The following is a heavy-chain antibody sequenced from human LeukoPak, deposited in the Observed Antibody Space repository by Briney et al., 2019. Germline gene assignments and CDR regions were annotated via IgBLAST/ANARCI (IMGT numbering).Heavy chain of an antibody. D-gene: IGHD6-13*01. Sequence: PSETLSLTCAVSGGSISSSNWWSWVRQPPGKGLEWIGEIYHSGSTNYNPSLKSRVTISVDKSKNQFSLKLSSVTAADTAVYYCARLKYSSSWPRTLGGYFDYWGQGTLVIVSS. V-gene: IGHV4-4*02. CDR2: IYHSGST. J-gene: IGHJ4*02. CDR3: ARLKYSSSWPRTLGGYFDY. CDR1: GGSISSSNW.